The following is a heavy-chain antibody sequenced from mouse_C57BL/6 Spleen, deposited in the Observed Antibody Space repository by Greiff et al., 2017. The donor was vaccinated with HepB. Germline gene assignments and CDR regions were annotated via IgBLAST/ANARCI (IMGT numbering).Heavy chain of an antibody. Sequence: VQLKQSGPELVKPGASVKISCKASGYSFTDYNMNWVKQSNGKSLEWIGVINPNYGTTSYNQKFKGKATLTVDQSSSTAYMQLNSLTSEDSAVYYCARGGFITTVVARYFDVWGTGTTVTVSS. V-gene: IGHV1-39*01. CDR2: INPNYGTT. CDR1: GYSFTDYN. D-gene: IGHD1-1*01. CDR3: ARGGFITTVVARYFDV. J-gene: IGHJ1*03.